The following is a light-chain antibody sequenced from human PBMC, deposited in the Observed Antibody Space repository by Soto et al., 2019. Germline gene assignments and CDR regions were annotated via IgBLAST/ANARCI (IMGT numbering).Light chain of an antibody. CDR3: QQYNNWRGA. CDR2: GAS. V-gene: IGKV3D-15*01. CDR1: QSVSSN. J-gene: IGKJ1*01. Sequence: EIVMTQSPATLSVSPGERATLSCRASQSVSSNLAWYQQKPGKAPRLLIYGASTRATGIPVRFSGSGSGTEFTLTISSLQSEDFAVYYCQQYNNWRGAFGQGTKVEIK.